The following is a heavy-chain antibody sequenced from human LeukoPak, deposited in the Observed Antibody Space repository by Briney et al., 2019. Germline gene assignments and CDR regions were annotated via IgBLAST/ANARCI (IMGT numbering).Heavy chain of an antibody. V-gene: IGHV4-4*07. CDR3: AREEEQLARGLDP. CDR2: IYTSGST. J-gene: IGHJ5*02. CDR1: GGSIGSYF. D-gene: IGHD6-13*01. Sequence: SETLSLTCAVSGGSIGSYFWTWIRQPAGKGLEWIGRIYTSGSTNYNPSLKSRVTMSVDTSKNQFSLKLSSVTAADTAVYYCAREEEQLARGLDPWGQGALVTVSS.